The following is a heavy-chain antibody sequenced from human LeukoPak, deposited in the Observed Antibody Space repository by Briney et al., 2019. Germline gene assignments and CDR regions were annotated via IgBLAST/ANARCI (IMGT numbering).Heavy chain of an antibody. V-gene: IGHV1-46*01. Sequence: ASVKVSCKASGYSFTNYYMHWVRQAPGQGLEWMGIINPSGGGTNYARKFQDRVTMTRDTSTSTLYMELSSLRSDDTAVYYCAKEARIGNTGGSLDSWGQGTLLTVSS. D-gene: IGHD2-8*02. CDR3: AKEARIGNTGGSLDS. CDR2: INPSGGGT. J-gene: IGHJ4*02. CDR1: GYSFTNYY.